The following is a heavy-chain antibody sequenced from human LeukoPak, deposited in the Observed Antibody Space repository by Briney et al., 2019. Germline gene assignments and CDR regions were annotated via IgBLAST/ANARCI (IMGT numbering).Heavy chain of an antibody. CDR1: GGSISSYY. J-gene: IGHJ4*02. CDR2: IYYSGST. CDR3: ARAYTSSSPAFDY. Sequence: SETLSLTCTVSGGSISSYYWSWIRQPPGKGLEWIGYIYYSGSTNYNPSLKSRVTMSVDTSKNQFSLKLSSVTAADTAVYYCARAYTSSSPAFDYWGQGTLVTVSS. D-gene: IGHD6-13*01. V-gene: IGHV4-59*12.